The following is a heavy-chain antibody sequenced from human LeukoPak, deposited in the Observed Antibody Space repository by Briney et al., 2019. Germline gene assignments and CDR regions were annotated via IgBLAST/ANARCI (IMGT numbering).Heavy chain of an antibody. J-gene: IGHJ4*02. CDR3: AKVGDYGDYALDY. Sequence: GGSLRLSCAASGFTFSSYAMSWVRQAPGKGLEWVAVISGSGGTTYYADSVKGRFTISRDNSENTLYLQMNSLRAEDTAVYYCAKVGDYGDYALDYWGQGTLVTVSS. CDR2: ISGSGGTT. CDR1: GFTFSSYA. V-gene: IGHV3-23*01. D-gene: IGHD4-17*01.